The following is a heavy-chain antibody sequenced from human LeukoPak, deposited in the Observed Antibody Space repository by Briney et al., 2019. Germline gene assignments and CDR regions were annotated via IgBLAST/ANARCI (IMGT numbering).Heavy chain of an antibody. CDR3: ARESTVVTPGFFDY. V-gene: IGHV3-23*01. Sequence: GGSLRLSCAASGFTFSNYAMNWVRQAPGKGLEWVSAINGNGDSTYYADSVKGRFTISRDNSKNTLYLQMDSLRAEDTAVYYCARESTVVTPGFFDYWGQGTLVTVSS. D-gene: IGHD4-23*01. CDR1: GFTFSNYA. J-gene: IGHJ4*02. CDR2: INGNGDST.